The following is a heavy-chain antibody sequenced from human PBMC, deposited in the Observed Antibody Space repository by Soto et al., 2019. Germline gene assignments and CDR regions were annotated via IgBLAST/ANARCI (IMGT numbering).Heavy chain of an antibody. V-gene: IGHV4-59*01. J-gene: IGHJ4*02. Sequence: QVQLQESGPRLVKPSETLSLTCIVSGGSISSYYWSWIRQPPGKGLEWIGYIYYSGSTNYNPSLKSRVTISVDTSKNQFSLKLRSVTAVDTAVYYCARAVLPATAPFDYWGQGTLVTVSS. CDR3: ARAVLPATAPFDY. D-gene: IGHD2-2*01. CDR1: GGSISSYY. CDR2: IYYSGST.